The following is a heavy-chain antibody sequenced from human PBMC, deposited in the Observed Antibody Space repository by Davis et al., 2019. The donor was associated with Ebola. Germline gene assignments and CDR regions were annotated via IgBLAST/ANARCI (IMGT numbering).Heavy chain of an antibody. D-gene: IGHD6-13*01. CDR1: GGTFSSYA. CDR2: IIPIFGTA. V-gene: IGHV1-69*05. CDR3: ARGIAAAGTPTYYYYYGMDV. Sequence: SVKVSCKASGGTFSSYAISWVRQAPGQGLEWMGGIIPIFGTANYAQKFQGRVTITRDTSASTAYMELSSLRSEDTAVYYCARGIAAAGTPTYYYYYGMDVWGQGTTVTVSS. J-gene: IGHJ6*02.